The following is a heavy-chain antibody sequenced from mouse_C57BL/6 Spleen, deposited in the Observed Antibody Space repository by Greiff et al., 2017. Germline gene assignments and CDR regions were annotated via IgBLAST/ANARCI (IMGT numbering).Heavy chain of an antibody. CDR3: ARSYGYYDYFDY. CDR2: IHPNSGST. V-gene: IGHV1-64*01. D-gene: IGHD2-3*01. CDR1: GYTFTSYW. Sequence: QQPGAEPVKPGASVKLSCKASGYTFTSYWMHWVKQRPGQGLEWIGMIHPNSGSTNYNEKFKSKATLTVDKSSSTAYMQLSSLTSEDSAVYYCARSYGYYDYFDYWGQGTTLTVSS. J-gene: IGHJ2*01.